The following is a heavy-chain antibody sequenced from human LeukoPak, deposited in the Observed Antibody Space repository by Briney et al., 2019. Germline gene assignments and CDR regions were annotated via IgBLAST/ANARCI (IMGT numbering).Heavy chain of an antibody. V-gene: IGHV3-74*01. CDR3: ASRKYDRTIEY. D-gene: IGHD3-22*01. J-gene: IGHJ4*02. CDR1: GFIFSSYW. CDR2: FNTDGGST. Sequence: GGPLRLSCAVSGFIFSSYWVHWVRQPPGKGLVWVSRFNTDGGSTDFADFVKGRFTISRDNAKNTLYLQMNSLRAEDTAVYYCASRKYDRTIEYWGRGTLVTVSS.